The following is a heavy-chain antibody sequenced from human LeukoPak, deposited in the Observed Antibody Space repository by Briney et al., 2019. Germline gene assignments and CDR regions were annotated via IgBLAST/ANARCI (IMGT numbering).Heavy chain of an antibody. V-gene: IGHV3-74*01. CDR1: AFTFNTYW. D-gene: IGHD2-15*01. Sequence: GGSLRLSCAASAFTFNTYWMHWVRQVPGRGLEWVSRINGDESSTNYADSVKGRFTISRDNSKNTLYLQMNSLRAEDTAVYYCAKARGGCSGGSCYEPTDYWGQGTLVTVSS. CDR3: AKARGGCSGGSCYEPTDY. J-gene: IGHJ4*02. CDR2: INGDESST.